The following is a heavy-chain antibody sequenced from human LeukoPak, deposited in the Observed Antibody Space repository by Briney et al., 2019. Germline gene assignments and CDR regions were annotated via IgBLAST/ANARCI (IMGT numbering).Heavy chain of an antibody. D-gene: IGHD3-22*01. CDR1: GGSISSGSYY. V-gene: IGHV4-39*01. CDR3: TYSSSGYSGAFDI. Sequence: SETLSLTCTVSGGSISSGSYYWGWIRQPPGKGLEWIGSIYYSGSTYYNPSLKSRVTISVDASKNQFSLKLTSVTAADTAVYYCTYSSSGYSGAFDIWGQGTMVTVSS. CDR2: IYYSGST. J-gene: IGHJ3*02.